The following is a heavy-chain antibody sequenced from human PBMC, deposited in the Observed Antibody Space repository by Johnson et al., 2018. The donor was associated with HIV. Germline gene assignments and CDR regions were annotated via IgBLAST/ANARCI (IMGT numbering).Heavy chain of an antibody. D-gene: IGHD4-17*01. J-gene: IGHJ3*02. CDR2: IYSGGSS. CDR3: AKGADYADYEGAFDI. CDR1: DFTVGSIY. V-gene: IGHV3-66*01. Sequence: VQLVESGGGLVQPGGSLRLSCAASDFTVGSIYMSWVRQAPGKGLEWVSLIYSGGSSYYADAVKGRFTISRDNSKNTLYLQMNSRRVEDTAVYYCAKGADYADYEGAFDIWGQGTMVTVSS.